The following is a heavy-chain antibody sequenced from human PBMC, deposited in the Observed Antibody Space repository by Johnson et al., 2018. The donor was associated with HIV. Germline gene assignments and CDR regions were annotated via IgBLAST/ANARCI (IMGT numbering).Heavy chain of an antibody. D-gene: IGHD3-22*01. CDR1: KFTFDDYA. CDR2: ISWNSGSI. V-gene: IGHV3-9*01. Sequence: VQVVESGGGLVQPGRSLRLSCAASKFTFDDYAMHWVRQAPGKGLEWVSGISWNSGSIGYADSVKGRFTISRDNAKNSLYLQMNSLRAEDTALFYCAKGVSYDSSDSAFDIWGQGTMVTVSS. J-gene: IGHJ3*02. CDR3: AKGVSYDSSDSAFDI.